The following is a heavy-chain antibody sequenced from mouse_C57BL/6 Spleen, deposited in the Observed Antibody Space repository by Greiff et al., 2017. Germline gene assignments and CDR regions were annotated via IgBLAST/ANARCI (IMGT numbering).Heavy chain of an antibody. V-gene: IGHV2-9-1*01. CDR3: ARNDYGSSYGFAY. CDR1: GFSLTSYA. Sequence: VHLVESGPGLVAPSQSLSNTCTVSGFSLTSYAISWVRQPPGKGLEWLGVIWTGGGTNYNSALKSRLSISKDNSKSHVFLKKNSLQTDDTARYYCARNDYGSSYGFAYGGQGTLVTVSA. CDR2: IWTGGGT. J-gene: IGHJ3*01. D-gene: IGHD1-1*01.